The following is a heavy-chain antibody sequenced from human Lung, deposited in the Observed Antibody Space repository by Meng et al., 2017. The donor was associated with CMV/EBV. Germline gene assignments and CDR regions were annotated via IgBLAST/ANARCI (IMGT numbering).Heavy chain of an antibody. D-gene: IGHD2-2*02. CDR2: INPNSGDT. Sequence: FTGYYRHWVRQDTGQGLEWMGWINPNSGDTNFAQKFQGRVTMTRDTSISTAYMELRRLTSDDTAVYYCARATENFVVEPPAILFDYWGQGTLVTVSS. CDR3: ARATENFVVEPPAILFDY. V-gene: IGHV1-2*02. J-gene: IGHJ4*02. CDR1: FTGYY.